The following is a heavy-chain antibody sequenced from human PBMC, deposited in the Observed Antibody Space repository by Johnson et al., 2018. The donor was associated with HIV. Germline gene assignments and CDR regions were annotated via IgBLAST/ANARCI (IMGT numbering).Heavy chain of an antibody. Sequence: VQLVESGGGLVQPGGSLRLSCAASGFTFSNAWMSWVRQAPGKGLAWVSRIDSVGRGTSYADSVKGRFTISRDNSKNTLYVQMNSLSAEDTAVYYCARGIQLDAFDIWGQGTMVTVSS. V-gene: IGHV3-74*02. CDR2: IDSVGRGT. CDR1: GFTFSNAW. D-gene: IGHD2-2*01. CDR3: ARGIQLDAFDI. J-gene: IGHJ3*02.